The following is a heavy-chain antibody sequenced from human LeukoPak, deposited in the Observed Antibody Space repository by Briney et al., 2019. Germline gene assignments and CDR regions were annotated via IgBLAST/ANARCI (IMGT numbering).Heavy chain of an antibody. Sequence: GGPLILSCAASGFTFSDYYMRWVRQAPGKGLEWISYINIGSDYTNYADSVRGRFTISRDNAKNSLYLQMNSLRDEDTAVYYCARDNSGRNYFEYWGQGTLVTVSS. V-gene: IGHV3-11*05. D-gene: IGHD6-19*01. CDR2: INIGSDYT. J-gene: IGHJ4*02. CDR3: ARDNSGRNYFEY. CDR1: GFTFSDYY.